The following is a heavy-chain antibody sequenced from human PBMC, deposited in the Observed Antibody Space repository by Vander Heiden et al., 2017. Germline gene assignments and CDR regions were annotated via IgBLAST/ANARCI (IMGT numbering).Heavy chain of an antibody. CDR1: GFSLSTGGMR. CDR2: IDWDDDK. V-gene: IGHV2-70*04. J-gene: IGHJ3*02. CDR3: ARIMGDGYYWDAFDI. Sequence: QVTLKESGPALVKPTQTLTLTCTFSGFSLSTGGMRVSWIRQPPGKALEWLARIDWDDDKFYSTSLKTRLTISKDTSKNQVVLTMTNMDPVDTATYYCARIMGDGYYWDAFDIWGQGTMVTVSS. D-gene: IGHD5-12*01.